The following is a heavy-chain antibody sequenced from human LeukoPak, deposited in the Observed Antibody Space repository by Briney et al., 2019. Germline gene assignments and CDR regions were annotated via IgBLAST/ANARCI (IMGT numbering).Heavy chain of an antibody. CDR1: GGSLSSGGYS. V-gene: IGHV4-30-2*01. CDR2: IYHSGST. CDR3: AGMGYYYYGMDV. J-gene: IGHJ6*02. Sequence: SQTLSLTCAVSGGSLSSGGYSWSWIRQPPGKGLEWIGYIYHSGSTYYNPSLKSRVTISVDRSKNQFSLKLSSVTAADTAVYYCAGMGYYYYGMDVWGQGTTVTVSS. D-gene: IGHD2-8*01.